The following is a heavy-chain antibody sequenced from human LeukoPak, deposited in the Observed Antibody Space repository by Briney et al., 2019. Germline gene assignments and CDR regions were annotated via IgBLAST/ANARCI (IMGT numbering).Heavy chain of an antibody. CDR3: AKGGGRPLDDAYDI. CDR2: IFSGGSVS. J-gene: IGHJ3*02. D-gene: IGHD1-1*01. Sequence: GGSLRLTCAASGFPFSSYAMSWVRQLPGKGLEWVSTIFSGGSVSYYADSVQGRFTVSRDNSKNTLYLQMIRLRAEDTATYYCAKGGGRPLDDAYDIWGQGTVVTVSS. CDR1: GFPFSSYA. V-gene: IGHV3-23*05.